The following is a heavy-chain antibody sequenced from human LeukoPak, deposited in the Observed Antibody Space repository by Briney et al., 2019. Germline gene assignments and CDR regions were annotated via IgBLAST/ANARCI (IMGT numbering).Heavy chain of an antibody. CDR3: AREFVEMATNLYYMDV. D-gene: IGHD5-24*01. J-gene: IGHJ6*03. Sequence: ASVKVSCKASGYTFTSYYMRWVRQAPGQGLEWMGIINPSGGSTSYAQKFQGRVTMTRDTSTSTVCMELSSLRSEDTAVYYCAREFVEMATNLYYMDVWGKGTTVTVSS. CDR1: GYTFTSYY. V-gene: IGHV1-46*01. CDR2: INPSGGST.